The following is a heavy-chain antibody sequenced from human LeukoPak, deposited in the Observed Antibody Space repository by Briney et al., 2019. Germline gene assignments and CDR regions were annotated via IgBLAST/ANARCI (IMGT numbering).Heavy chain of an antibody. CDR1: RFTFNSYA. CDR2: IGGSNGIT. D-gene: IGHD5-12*01. J-gene: IGHJ4*02. CDR3: ARNENSGWGYFDY. Sequence: GSLRLSCAASRFTFNSYAMSWVRQAPGKGLEWVSVIGGSNGITFYVGSVKGRFTISRDNSKDTLYLQMDSLRAEDTAVYYCARNENSGWGYFDYWGQGTLVTVSS. V-gene: IGHV3-23*01.